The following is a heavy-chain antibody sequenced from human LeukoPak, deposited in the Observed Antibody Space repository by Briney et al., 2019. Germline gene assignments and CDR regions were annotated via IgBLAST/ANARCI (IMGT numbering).Heavy chain of an antibody. V-gene: IGHV4-38-2*02. D-gene: IGHD1-26*01. CDR3: AKNGQSGFSFDP. J-gene: IGHJ5*02. Sequence: SETLSLTCTVSGYSISSGYYWGWIRQPPGKGLEWIGEGNDSGGAKFNPSLKSRVTISADTSKNQFSLKLTSVTAADTAVYHCAKNGQSGFSFDPWGQGTLVTVSS. CDR1: GYSISSGYY. CDR2: GNDSGGA.